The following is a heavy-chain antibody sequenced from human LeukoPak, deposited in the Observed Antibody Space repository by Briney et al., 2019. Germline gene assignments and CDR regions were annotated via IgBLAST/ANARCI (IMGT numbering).Heavy chain of an antibody. V-gene: IGHV1-8*01. CDR2: MNPNSGNT. Sequence: GASVKVSRKASGYTFTSYDINWVRQATGQGLEWMGWMNPNSGNTGYAQKFQGRVTMTRNTSISTAYMELSSLRSEDTAVYYCALLGSGWANFDYWGQGTLVTVSS. J-gene: IGHJ4*02. D-gene: IGHD6-19*01. CDR3: ALLGSGWANFDY. CDR1: GYTFTSYD.